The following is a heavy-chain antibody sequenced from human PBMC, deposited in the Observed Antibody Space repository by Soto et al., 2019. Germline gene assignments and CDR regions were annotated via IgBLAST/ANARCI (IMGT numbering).Heavy chain of an antibody. CDR2: INPDSGAT. CDR1: GYSFTGYY. CDR3: ARGDYGTGGYPFPYFDY. V-gene: IGHV1-2*02. D-gene: IGHD2-8*02. J-gene: IGHJ4*02. Sequence: HEHLVQSGAEVKRPGASLKVSCKASGYSFTGYYIHWVRQAPGQGLEWMGWINPDSGATNYAQNCQGRVTQTSDTSISTASMDLTSLTSDDTAVYYCARGDYGTGGYPFPYFDYWGQGTLVIVSS.